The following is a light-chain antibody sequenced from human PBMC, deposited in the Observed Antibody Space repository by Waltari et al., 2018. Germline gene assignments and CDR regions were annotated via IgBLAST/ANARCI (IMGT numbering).Light chain of an antibody. Sequence: DFQMTQSPYSLSASVGDRVTITCRASQYISTYLNWYQQKPGKGPKLLIYAASTLQSGVPSRFSGSGSGTDFTFTISSLQLEDFATYYCQQSYDTPRTFGQGTKVEVK. CDR3: QQSYDTPRT. V-gene: IGKV1-39*01. J-gene: IGKJ1*01. CDR1: QYISTY. CDR2: AAS.